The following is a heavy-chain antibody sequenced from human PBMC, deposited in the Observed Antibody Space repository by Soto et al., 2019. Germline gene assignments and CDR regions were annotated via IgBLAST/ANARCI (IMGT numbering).Heavy chain of an antibody. CDR3: ATGSGHYYAY. Sequence: EVQLVESGGGLVQPGGSLRLSCAASGFTFNTYWMHWVRQAPGKGLVWVSRVKSDGSSTTYADSVKGRFTISRDNAKSTVYLPMNSLRVDDTTVYYCATGSGHYYAYWGQGTLVTVSS. CDR2: VKSDGSST. J-gene: IGHJ4*02. V-gene: IGHV3-74*01. D-gene: IGHD3-22*01. CDR1: GFTFNTYW.